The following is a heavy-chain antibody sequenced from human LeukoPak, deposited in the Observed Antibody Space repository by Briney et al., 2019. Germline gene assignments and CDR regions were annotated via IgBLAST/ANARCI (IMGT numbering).Heavy chain of an antibody. D-gene: IGHD3-22*01. CDR1: GYSISSGYY. CDR3: ASSVIHTRRSGYYYPDAFDI. J-gene: IGHJ3*02. Sequence: SETLSLTSTVSGYSISSGYYWGWIRQPPGKGLEWIGYIYYSGSTNYNPSLKSRVTISVDTSKNQFSLKLSSVTAADTAVYYCASSVIHTRRSGYYYPDAFDIWGQGTMVTVSS. V-gene: IGHV4-61*01. CDR2: IYYSGST.